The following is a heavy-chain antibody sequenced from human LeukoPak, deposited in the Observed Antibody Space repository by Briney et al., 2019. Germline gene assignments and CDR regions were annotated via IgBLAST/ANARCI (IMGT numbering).Heavy chain of an antibody. CDR3: AADLPGGAMFDP. D-gene: IGHD3-16*01. J-gene: IGHJ5*02. CDR2: IVVGSGNT. CDR1: GFTFSSST. Sequence: SVKVSCKTSGFTFSSSTIQWVRQARGQRLEWMGWIVVGSGNTNYAQNFQERVTITRDMSTSTAYMEVSSLRSEDTAVYYCAADLPGGAMFDPWGQGTLVTVSS. V-gene: IGHV1-58*02.